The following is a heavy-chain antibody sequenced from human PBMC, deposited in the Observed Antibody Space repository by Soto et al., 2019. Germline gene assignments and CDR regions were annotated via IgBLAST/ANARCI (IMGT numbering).Heavy chain of an antibody. Sequence: QVQLVESGGGVVQPGRSLRLSCAASGFTFSSYAMHWVRQAPGKGLEWVAVISYDGSNKYYADSVKGRFTISRDNSKNTLYLQMNSLRAEDTAVYYCARDLLRVVSTPGFDYWGQGTLVTVSS. CDR3: ARDLLRVVSTPGFDY. J-gene: IGHJ4*02. V-gene: IGHV3-30-3*01. CDR1: GFTFSSYA. D-gene: IGHD2-15*01. CDR2: ISYDGSNK.